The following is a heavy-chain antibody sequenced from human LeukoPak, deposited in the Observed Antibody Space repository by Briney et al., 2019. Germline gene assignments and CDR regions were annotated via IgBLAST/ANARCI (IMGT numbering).Heavy chain of an antibody. CDR2: INPSGGST. CDR3: ARGSSGWYSDY. D-gene: IGHD6-19*01. Sequence: GASVKVSCKASGYTFTGYYMHWVRQAPGQGLEWMGIINPSGGSTSYAQKFQGRVTMTRDMSTSTVYMELSSLRSEDTAVYYCARGSSGWYSDYWGQGTLVTVSS. V-gene: IGHV1-46*01. CDR1: GYTFTGYY. J-gene: IGHJ4*02.